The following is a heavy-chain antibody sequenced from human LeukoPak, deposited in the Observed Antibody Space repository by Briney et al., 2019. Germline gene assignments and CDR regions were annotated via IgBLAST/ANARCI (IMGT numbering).Heavy chain of an antibody. CDR3: AKDLSLEWLCWFDP. D-gene: IGHD3-3*01. CDR2: FSGSGGST. J-gene: IGHJ5*02. V-gene: IGHV3-23*01. CDR1: GFTFSSYA. Sequence: PGGSLRLSCAASGFTFSSYAMSWVRQAPGKGLEWVSAFSGSGGSTYYADSVKGRFTISRDNSKNTLYLQMNSLRAEDTAVYYCAKDLSLEWLCWFDPWGQGTLVTVSS.